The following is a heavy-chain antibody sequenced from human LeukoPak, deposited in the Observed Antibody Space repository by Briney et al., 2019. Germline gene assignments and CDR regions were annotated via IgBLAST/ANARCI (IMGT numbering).Heavy chain of an antibody. D-gene: IGHD3-10*01. CDR3: SITMVRGDVYYYYYGMDV. J-gene: IGHJ6*02. Sequence: GGSLRLSCAASGFTVSTNYMSWVRQAPGKGLEWVSVIYSGDNTYYADSVKGRFTISRDNAKNSLYLQMNSLRAEDTAVYYCSITMVRGDVYYYYYGMDVWGQGTTVTVSS. CDR2: IYSGDNT. CDR1: GFTVSTNY. V-gene: IGHV3-53*01.